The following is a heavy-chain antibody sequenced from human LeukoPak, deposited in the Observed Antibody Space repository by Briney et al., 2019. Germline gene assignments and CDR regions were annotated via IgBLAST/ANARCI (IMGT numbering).Heavy chain of an antibody. V-gene: IGHV4-34*01. Sequence: KPSETLSLTCAVYGGSFSGYYWSWIRQPPGKGLEWIGEINHSGSTNYNPSLKSRVTISVDTSKNQFSLKLSSVTAADTAVYYCARGNYHDYSNEGYFDYWGQGTLVTVSS. D-gene: IGHD4-11*01. CDR1: GGSFSGYY. CDR2: INHSGST. CDR3: ARGNYHDYSNEGYFDY. J-gene: IGHJ4*02.